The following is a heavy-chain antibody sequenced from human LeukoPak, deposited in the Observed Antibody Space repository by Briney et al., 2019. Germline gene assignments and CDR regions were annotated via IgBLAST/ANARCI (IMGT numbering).Heavy chain of an antibody. D-gene: IGHD3-22*01. V-gene: IGHV4-31*03. J-gene: IGHJ4*02. Sequence: SQTLSLTCTVSGGSISSGGYYWSWIRQHPGKGLEWIGYIYYSGSTYYNPSLKSRVTISVDTSKNQFSLKLSSVTAADTAVYYCAREAVAGLYDSSGYHIGDDYWGQGTLVTVSS. CDR1: GGSISSGGYY. CDR2: IYYSGST. CDR3: AREAVAGLYDSSGYHIGDDY.